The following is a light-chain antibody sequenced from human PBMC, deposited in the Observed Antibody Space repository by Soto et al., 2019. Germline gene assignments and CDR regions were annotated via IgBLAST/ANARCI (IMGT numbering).Light chain of an antibody. J-gene: IGKJ5*01. CDR3: QQYGGSPIT. V-gene: IGKV3-20*01. Sequence: IVLTQSPGTLSLSPGDRATLSCGASQSVTSKLAWYQQKPGQAPRPLISGASNRATGIPDRFSGSGSGTDFTLTISRLEPDDFALYFCQQYGGSPITFGLGTRLEIK. CDR1: QSVTSK. CDR2: GAS.